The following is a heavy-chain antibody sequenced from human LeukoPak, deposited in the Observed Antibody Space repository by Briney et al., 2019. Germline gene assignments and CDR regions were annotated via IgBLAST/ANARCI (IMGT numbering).Heavy chain of an antibody. J-gene: IGHJ6*03. D-gene: IGHD6-13*01. V-gene: IGHV3-13*01. CDR1: GFTFSSYG. Sequence: GGSLRLSCAASGFTFSSYGMHWVRQATGKGLEWVSAIGTAGDTYYPGSVKGRFTISRENAKNSLYLQMNSLRAGDTAVYYCARVTRGIAADNYYYYMDVWGKGTTVTISS. CDR3: ARVTRGIAADNYYYYMDV. CDR2: IGTAGDT.